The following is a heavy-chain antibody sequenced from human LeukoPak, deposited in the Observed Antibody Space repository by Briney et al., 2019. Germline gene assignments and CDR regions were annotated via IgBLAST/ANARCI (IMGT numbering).Heavy chain of an antibody. Sequence: ASVTLSCKASGYTFTAYYMHWMRHPPAQGLEWMGFPNTNSGATNYAQNFRGRVTMTRDTSTSTAYMELSSVIADDTAVYYCARLDNRGGATTGFDFWGQGTLVTVSS. V-gene: IGHV1-2*02. CDR2: PNTNSGAT. J-gene: IGHJ4*02. CDR1: GYTFTAYY. D-gene: IGHD1-26*01. CDR3: ARLDNRGGATTGFDF.